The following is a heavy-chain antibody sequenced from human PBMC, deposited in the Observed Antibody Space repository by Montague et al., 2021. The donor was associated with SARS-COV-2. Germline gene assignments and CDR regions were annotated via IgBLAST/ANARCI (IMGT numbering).Heavy chain of an antibody. J-gene: IGHJ5*02. CDR2: INHSGST. V-gene: IGHV4-34*01. CDR3: ARGRYSSSWYGLRNWFDP. CDR1: GGSFSGYY. Sequence: SDTLSLTCAVYGGSFSGYYWSWIRQPPGKGLEWIGEINHSGSTNXNPSLKSRVTISVDTSKNQFSLKLSSVTAADTAVYYCARGRYSSSWYGLRNWFDPWGQGTLVTVSS. D-gene: IGHD6-13*01.